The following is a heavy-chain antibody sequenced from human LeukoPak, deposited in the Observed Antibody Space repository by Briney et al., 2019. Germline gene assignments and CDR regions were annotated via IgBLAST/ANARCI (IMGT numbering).Heavy chain of an antibody. CDR3: AKEGTPQVSTWYDL. CDR1: GVTLSPYG. V-gene: IGHV3-30*18. D-gene: IGHD3-10*01. CDR2: ISYEGGTQ. J-gene: IGHJ5*02. Sequence: PEGSLRLSCAASGVTLSPYGMHWVRQAPGKGLEWVAVISYEGGTQHYADSVKGRFIISRDNPRNTLYLQMSILRTEDTAVYYCAKEGTPQVSTWYDLWGQGTQVIVSS.